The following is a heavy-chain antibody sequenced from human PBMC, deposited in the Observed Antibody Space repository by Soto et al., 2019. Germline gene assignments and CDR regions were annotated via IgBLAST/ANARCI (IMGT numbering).Heavy chain of an antibody. CDR2: ISSSSSYI. J-gene: IGHJ6*03. CDR1: GFTFSSYS. Sequence: EVQLVESGGGLVKPGGSLRLSCAASGFTFSSYSMNWVRQAPGKGLEWVSSISSSSSYIYYADSVQGRFTISRDNAKNSLYLQMKTLRAEDTAVYYCARPWGHYYYYYYMDVWGKGTTVTVSS. V-gene: IGHV3-21*01. D-gene: IGHD7-27*01. CDR3: ARPWGHYYYYYYMDV.